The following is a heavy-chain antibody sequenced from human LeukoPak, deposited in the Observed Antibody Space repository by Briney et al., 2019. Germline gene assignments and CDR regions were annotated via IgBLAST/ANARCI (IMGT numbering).Heavy chain of an antibody. Sequence: SETLSLTCAVSGGSMRTGLYYWNWIRHPAGKGLEWIGRIYPSGNTNYNPSLESRVTISVDTAKNQFSLKLISVTAADTALYYCARGQYDFWSGYDVNWFDPWGQGTLVTVSS. CDR2: IYPSGNT. J-gene: IGHJ5*02. V-gene: IGHV4-61*02. D-gene: IGHD3-3*01. CDR3: ARGQYDFWSGYDVNWFDP. CDR1: GGSMRTGLYY.